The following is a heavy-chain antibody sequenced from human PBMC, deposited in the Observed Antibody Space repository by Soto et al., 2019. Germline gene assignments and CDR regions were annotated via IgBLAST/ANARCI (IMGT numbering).Heavy chain of an antibody. CDR1: GFTFSSYW. V-gene: IGHV3-7*01. D-gene: IGHD3-10*01. CDR2: INEDGSEE. CDR3: ARAAAPGSVDY. J-gene: IGHJ4*02. Sequence: EVQLMESGGGLVQPGGSLRLSCVASGFTFSSYWMSWVRQAPGKGLEWVANINEDGSEEYYVDSVKGRFTISRDNAKNSLYLHMNSLRAEDTAVYYCARAAAPGSVDYWGQGTLVTVSS.